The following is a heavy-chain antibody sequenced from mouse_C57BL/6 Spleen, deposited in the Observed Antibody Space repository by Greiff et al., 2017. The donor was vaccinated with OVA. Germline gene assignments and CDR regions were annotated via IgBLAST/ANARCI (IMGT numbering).Heavy chain of an antibody. CDR3: ARDEDYYGRYAMDY. D-gene: IGHD1-2*01. CDR2: IYPGSGST. J-gene: IGHJ4*01. Sequence: QVQLQQPGAELVKPGASVKMSCKASGYTFTSYWITWVKQRPGQGLEWIGDIYPGSGSTNYNEKFKSKATLSVDTSSSTAYMQLSSLTSEDSAVYYCARDEDYYGRYAMDYWGQGTSVTVSS. CDR1: GYTFTSYW. V-gene: IGHV1-55*01.